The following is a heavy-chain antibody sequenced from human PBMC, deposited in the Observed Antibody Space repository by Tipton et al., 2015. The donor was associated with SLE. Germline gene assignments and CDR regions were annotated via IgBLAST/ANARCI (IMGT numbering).Heavy chain of an antibody. CDR1: GGSISSHY. Sequence: PSLTCTVPGGSISSHYWTWIRQPPGKGLEWIGYIHHTGRTKYNPSLKSRVTILVDTSKNQFSLTLSSVTAADTAVYFCARVGDMTTIVQGYAFDIWGQGTMVTVSP. CDR2: IHHTGRT. D-gene: IGHD2-21*02. CDR3: ARVGDMTTIVQGYAFDI. J-gene: IGHJ3*02. V-gene: IGHV4-59*11.